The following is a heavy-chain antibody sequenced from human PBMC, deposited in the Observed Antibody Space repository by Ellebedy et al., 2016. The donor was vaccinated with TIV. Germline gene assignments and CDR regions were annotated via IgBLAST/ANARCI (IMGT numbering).Heavy chain of an antibody. CDR3: ARTGAVAGLDP. Sequence: MPGGSLRLSCTVSGGSISSYYWSWIRQPPGKGLEWIGYIYYSGSTNYNPSLKSRVTISVDTSKNQFSLKLSSVTAADTAVYYCARTGAVAGLDPWGQGTLVTVSS. D-gene: IGHD6-19*01. CDR1: GGSISSYY. CDR2: IYYSGST. J-gene: IGHJ5*02. V-gene: IGHV4-59*01.